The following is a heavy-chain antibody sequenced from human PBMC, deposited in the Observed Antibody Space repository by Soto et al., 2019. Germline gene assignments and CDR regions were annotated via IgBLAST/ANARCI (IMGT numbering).Heavy chain of an antibody. J-gene: IGHJ4*02. D-gene: IGHD3-3*01. CDR3: ARGERSRFSVY. V-gene: IGHV4-34*01. CDR1: GGSFVGYY. Sequence: PSETLSLTCAVYGGSFVGYYWSFIRQPPGKGLEWIGEINHSGSTNYNPSLKSRVTISVDTSKNQFSLKLSSVTAADTAVYYCARGERSRFSVYWGQGTLVTVSS. CDR2: INHSGST.